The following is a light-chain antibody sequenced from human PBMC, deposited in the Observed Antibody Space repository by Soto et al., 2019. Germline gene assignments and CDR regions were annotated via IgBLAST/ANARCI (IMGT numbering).Light chain of an antibody. CDR3: SSYTSSSTLVV. J-gene: IGLJ2*01. V-gene: IGLV2-14*01. CDR1: SSDVGGYNY. Sequence: QSALTQPASVSGSPGQSITISCTGTSSDVGGYNYVSWYQQHPGKDPKLMIYDVSNRTSGVSNRFSGSKSGNTASLTISGLQAEDEADYYCSSYTSSSTLVVFGGGTKLTVL. CDR2: DVS.